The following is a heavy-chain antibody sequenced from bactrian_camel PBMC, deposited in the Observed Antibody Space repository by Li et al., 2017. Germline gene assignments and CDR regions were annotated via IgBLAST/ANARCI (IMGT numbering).Heavy chain of an antibody. J-gene: IGHJ4*01. V-gene: IGHV3S53*01. CDR3: AAGRLRNGYCYSLLNRLAYNN. Sequence: HVQLVESGGGSVPVGGSLRLSCVSSVGYVFSSHCMGWFLQAPGKEREGVAALNIDGETTYADSVKGRFTISQDSAKNTLYLQMDSLNPEDTGMYYCAAGRLRNGYCYSLLNRLAYNNWGQGTQVTVS. CDR2: LNIDGET. CDR1: GYVFSSHC. D-gene: IGHD2*01.